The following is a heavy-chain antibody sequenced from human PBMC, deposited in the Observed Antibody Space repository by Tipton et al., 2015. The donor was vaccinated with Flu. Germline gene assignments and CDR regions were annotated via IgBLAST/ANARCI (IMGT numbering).Heavy chain of an antibody. D-gene: IGHD4-17*01. J-gene: IGHJ4*02. CDR2: ISWNSGSI. Sequence: SLRLSCAASGFTFDDYAMHWVRQGPGKGMEWVSGISWNSGSIGYADSVKGRFTISRDNAKNSLYLQINSLRAEDMALYYCAKAADPYGDYANYFDYWGQGTLVTVSS. V-gene: IGHV3-9*03. CDR1: GFTFDDYA. CDR3: AKAADPYGDYANYFDY.